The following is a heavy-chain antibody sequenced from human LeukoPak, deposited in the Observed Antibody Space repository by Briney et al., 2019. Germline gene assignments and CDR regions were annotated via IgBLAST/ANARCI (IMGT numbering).Heavy chain of an antibody. D-gene: IGHD5-24*01. CDR2: ITPIFGTA. V-gene: IGHV1-69*13. Sequence: SVKVSCKASGGTFSSYAISWVRQAPGQGLEWMGGITPIFGTANYAQKFQGRVTITADESTSTAYMELSSLRSEDTAVYYCARVARWLQFNWFDPWGQGTLVTVSS. J-gene: IGHJ5*02. CDR1: GGTFSSYA. CDR3: ARVARWLQFNWFDP.